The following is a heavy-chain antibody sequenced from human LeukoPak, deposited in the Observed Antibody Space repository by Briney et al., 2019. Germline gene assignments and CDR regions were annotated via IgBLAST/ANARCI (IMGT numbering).Heavy chain of an antibody. CDR3: ARTYYFGSGSYRYMDV. J-gene: IGHJ6*03. D-gene: IGHD3-10*01. CDR1: GGSISSYY. Sequence: SETLSLTCTVSGGSISSYYWSWIRQPPGKGLEWIGYVYDLGSTNYNPSLRSRATISVDTSNNQFSLKVSTVTAADTAVHYCARTYYFGSGSYRYMDVWGKGTTVTVSS. CDR2: VYDLGST. V-gene: IGHV4-59*08.